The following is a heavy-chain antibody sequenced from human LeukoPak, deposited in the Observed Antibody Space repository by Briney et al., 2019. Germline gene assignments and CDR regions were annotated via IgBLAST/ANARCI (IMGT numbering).Heavy chain of an antibody. D-gene: IGHD5/OR15-5a*01. J-gene: IGHJ6*01. Sequence: GGSLRLSCAASGFTFSSYAMHWVRQAPGKGLEWVAVIWYDGSNKYYADSVKGRFTISRDYSKNTLYLQMNSLRVEDTAVYYCARTRVSTGQYYGMDVWGHGTMVAVSS. CDR2: IWYDGSNK. CDR3: ARTRVSTGQYYGMDV. V-gene: IGHV3-33*08. CDR1: GFTFSSYA.